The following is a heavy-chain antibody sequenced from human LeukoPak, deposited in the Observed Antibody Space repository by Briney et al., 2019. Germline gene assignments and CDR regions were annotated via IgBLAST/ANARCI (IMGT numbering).Heavy chain of an antibody. CDR3: ARKDRGATKGAFDI. Sequence: TGGSLRLSCAASGFTFSSYGMHWVRQAPGKGLEWVAVISYDGSNKYYADSVKGRFTISRDNSKNTLYLQMNSLRAEDTAVYYCARKDRGATKGAFDIWGQGTMVTVPS. D-gene: IGHD1-26*01. V-gene: IGHV3-30*03. CDR2: ISYDGSNK. CDR1: GFTFSSYG. J-gene: IGHJ3*02.